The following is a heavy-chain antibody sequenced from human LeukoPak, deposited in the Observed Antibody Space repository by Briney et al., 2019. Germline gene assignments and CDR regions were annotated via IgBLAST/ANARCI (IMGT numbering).Heavy chain of an antibody. CDR1: GYTCTSYG. V-gene: IGHV1-18*01. CDR3: ARVGDPYYSSSPDY. D-gene: IGHD6-6*01. J-gene: IGHJ4*02. CDR2: ISAYNGNT. Sequence: ASVTVSFKASGYTCTSYGICWVRQAPGHGREGMGWISAYNGNTNYAQKLQGRVTMTTDTSTSTAYMELRSLRSDDAAVYYCARVGDPYYSSSPDYWGQGTLVTVSS.